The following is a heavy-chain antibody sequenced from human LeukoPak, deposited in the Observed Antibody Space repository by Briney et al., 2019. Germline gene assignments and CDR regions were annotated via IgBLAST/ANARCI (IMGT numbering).Heavy chain of an antibody. V-gene: IGHV4-30-4*01. CDR1: GGSISSGDYY. CDR3: ARDRITMVRGVISVNWFDP. CDR2: IYYSGST. J-gene: IGHJ5*02. Sequence: SETLSLTCTVSGGSISSGDYYWSWIRQPPGKGLGWIGYIYYSGSTYYNPSLKSRVTISVDTSKNQFSLKLSSVTAADTAVYYCARDRITMVRGVISVNWFDPWGQGTLVTVSS. D-gene: IGHD3-10*01.